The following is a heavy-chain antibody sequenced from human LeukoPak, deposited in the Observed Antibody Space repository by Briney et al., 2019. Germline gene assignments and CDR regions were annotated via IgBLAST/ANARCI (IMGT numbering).Heavy chain of an antibody. V-gene: IGHV3-23*01. D-gene: IGHD2-2*01. CDR1: GFTFSSYA. CDR2: ISCNCCSK. Sequence: GWSLRLSCAASGFTFSSYAMRWVRQAPGKGLEWVSAISCNCCSKYYADALKERFTISRDDSKNTLYLQMNSMRAAERAVHYCADRYCSSTSCGEYWGEGTLGTVSS. CDR3: ADRYCSSTSCGEY. J-gene: IGHJ4*02.